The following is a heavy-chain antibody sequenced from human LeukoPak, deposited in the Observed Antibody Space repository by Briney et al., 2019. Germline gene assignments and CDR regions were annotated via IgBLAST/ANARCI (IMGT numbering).Heavy chain of an antibody. CDR1: GGSISSYY. CDR2: VYYSGST. V-gene: IGHV4-59*01. CDR3: ARERLTYYYDSSGFWDYMDV. D-gene: IGHD3-22*01. J-gene: IGHJ6*03. Sequence: SETLSLTCTVSGGSISSYYWSWIRQPPGKGLEWIGYVYYSGSTNYNPSLKSRVTISVDTSKHQFSLKLSSVTAADTAVYYCARERLTYYYDSSGFWDYMDVWGKGTTVTVSS.